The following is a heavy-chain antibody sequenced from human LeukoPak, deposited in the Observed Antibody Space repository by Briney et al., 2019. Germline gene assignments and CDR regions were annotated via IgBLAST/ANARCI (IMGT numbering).Heavy chain of an antibody. J-gene: IGHJ6*02. D-gene: IGHD4-17*01. Sequence: GGSLRLSCAASGFTFSSYAMSWVPRARGKGLDWVSAISGSGGSTYYADSVKGRFTISRDNSKNTLYLQMDSLKAEDTAVYYCASYGDYGPGMDVWGQGTTVTVSS. V-gene: IGHV3-23*01. CDR3: ASYGDYGPGMDV. CDR2: ISGSGGST. CDR1: GFTFSSYA.